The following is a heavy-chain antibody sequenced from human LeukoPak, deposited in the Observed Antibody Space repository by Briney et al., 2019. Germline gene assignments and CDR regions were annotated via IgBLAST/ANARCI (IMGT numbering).Heavy chain of an antibody. CDR3: ARDGIFDY. D-gene: IGHD1-1*01. CDR1: GYTFTTYY. V-gene: IGHV1-46*01. CDR2: INPSGGST. J-gene: IGHJ4*02. Sequence: APVKVSCKASGYTFTTYYMHWVRQAPGQGLEWMGIINPSGGSTTHAQKFQGRVTMTRDTSTSTVYMELSSLRSEDTAVYYCARDGIFDYWGQGTLVTVSS.